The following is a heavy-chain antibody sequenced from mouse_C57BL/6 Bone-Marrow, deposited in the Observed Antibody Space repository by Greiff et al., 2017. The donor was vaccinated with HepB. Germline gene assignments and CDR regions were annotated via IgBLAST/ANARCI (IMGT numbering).Heavy chain of an antibody. CDR3: ARDGGYFDY. Sequence: QVQLQQSGAELVMPGASVKLSCKASGYTFTSYWMHWVKQRPGQGLEWIGEIDPSDSYTNYNQKIKGKSTLTVDKSSSTAYMQLSSLTSEDSAVYYCARDGGYFDYWGQGTTLTVSS. J-gene: IGHJ2*01. D-gene: IGHD2-3*01. V-gene: IGHV1-69*01. CDR1: GYTFTSYW. CDR2: IDPSDSYT.